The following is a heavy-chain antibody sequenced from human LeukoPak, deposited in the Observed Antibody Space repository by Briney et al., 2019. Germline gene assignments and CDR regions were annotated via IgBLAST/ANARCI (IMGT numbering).Heavy chain of an antibody. CDR2: INHSGST. J-gene: IGHJ4*02. V-gene: IGHV4-34*01. CDR1: GGSFSGYY. Sequence: PSETLSLTCAVYGGSFSGYYWSWIRQPPGKGLEWIGEINHSGSTNYNPSLKSRVTISVDTSKNQFSLKLSSVTAADTAVYYWARAPNWLCVDYWGQGTLVTVSS. CDR3: ARAPNWLCVDY. D-gene: IGHD7-27*01.